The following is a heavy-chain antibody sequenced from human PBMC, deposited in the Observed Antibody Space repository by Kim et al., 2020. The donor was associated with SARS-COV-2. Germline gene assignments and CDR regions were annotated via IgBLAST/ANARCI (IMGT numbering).Heavy chain of an antibody. CDR2: INHSGST. J-gene: IGHJ4*01. CDR3: ASLFKYSDGKGRDY. D-gene: IGHD5-18*01. Sequence: SETLSLTCAVFGGSFSGYYWCWIRQPPGKGLEWIGEINHSGSTNYNPSLKSRVNISVDTSKNQFPLKLSSVTAADTAVYYCASLFKYSDGKGRDYWGHGTLVTVSS. CDR1: GGSFSGYY. V-gene: IGHV4-34*01.